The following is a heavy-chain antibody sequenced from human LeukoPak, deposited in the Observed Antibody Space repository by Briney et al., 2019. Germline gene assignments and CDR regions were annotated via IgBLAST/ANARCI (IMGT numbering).Heavy chain of an antibody. CDR1: GGSISSGSYY. Sequence: SQTLSLTCTVSGGSISSGSYYWSWIRQPAGKGLEWLGRIYTSGSTNYNPSLKSRVTISVDTSKNQFSLKLSSVTAADTAVYYCAREDDSGDITNDWFDPWGQGTLVTVSS. CDR2: IYTSGST. V-gene: IGHV4-61*02. CDR3: AREDDSGDITNDWFDP. J-gene: IGHJ5*02. D-gene: IGHD1-26*01.